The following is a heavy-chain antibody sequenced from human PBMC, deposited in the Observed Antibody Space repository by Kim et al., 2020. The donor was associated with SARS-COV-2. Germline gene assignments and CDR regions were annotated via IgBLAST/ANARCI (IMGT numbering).Heavy chain of an antibody. CDR2: IIPIFGTA. CDR1: GGTFSSYA. J-gene: IGHJ2*01. CDR3: ASDPIRGYRWSGDWYFDL. D-gene: IGHD5-12*01. Sequence: SVKVSCKASGGTFSSYAISWVRQAPGQGLEWMGGIIPIFGTANYAQKFQGRVTITADESTSTAYMELSSLRSEDTAVYYCASDPIRGYRWSGDWYFDLWGRGTLVTVSS. V-gene: IGHV1-69*13.